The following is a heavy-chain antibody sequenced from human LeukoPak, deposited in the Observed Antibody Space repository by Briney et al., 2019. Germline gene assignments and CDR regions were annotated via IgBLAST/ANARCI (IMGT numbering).Heavy chain of an antibody. V-gene: IGHV1-3*01. CDR3: ARATQGIIAAAGPAGGLDY. D-gene: IGHD6-13*01. CDR2: INAGNGNT. J-gene: IGHJ4*02. Sequence: ASVKVSCRASGYTFTSYSMHWVRQVPGQRLEWMGWINAGNGNTKYSQTFQGRVTITRDTSASTAYMELSSLRSEDTAVYYCARATQGIIAAAGPAGGLDYWGQGTLVTVSS. CDR1: GYTFTSYS.